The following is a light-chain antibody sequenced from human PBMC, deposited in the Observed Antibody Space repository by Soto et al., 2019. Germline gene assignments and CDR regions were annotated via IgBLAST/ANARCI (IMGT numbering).Light chain of an antibody. CDR3: CSFTRDNTWV. Sequence: QSALTQPASVSGSPGQSLTISCTGTSSDIGAFDFVSWYQHSPDIAPKLLIYDVTHRPSGVSDRFSGSKSGDTAPLTISGLQADDESFYFCCSFTRDNTWVFGGGTKVTVL. V-gene: IGLV2-14*01. CDR1: SSDIGAFDF. CDR2: DVT. J-gene: IGLJ3*02.